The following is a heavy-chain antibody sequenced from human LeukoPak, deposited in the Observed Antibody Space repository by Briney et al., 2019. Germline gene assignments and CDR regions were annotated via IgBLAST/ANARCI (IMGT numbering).Heavy chain of an antibody. CDR2: ISSSSSYI. CDR3: ARDRSSSWYFLDYYYYYMDV. D-gene: IGHD6-13*01. J-gene: IGHJ6*03. Sequence: GGSLRLSCAASGFTFSSYDMHWVRQAPGKGLEWVSSISSSSSYIYYADSVKGRFTISRDNAKNSLYLQMNSLRAEDTAVYYCARDRSSSWYFLDYYYYYMDVWGKGTTVTVSS. V-gene: IGHV3-21*01. CDR1: GFTFSSYD.